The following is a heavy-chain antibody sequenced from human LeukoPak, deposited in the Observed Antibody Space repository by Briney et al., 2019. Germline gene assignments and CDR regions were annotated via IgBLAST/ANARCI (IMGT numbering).Heavy chain of an antibody. J-gene: IGHJ3*02. D-gene: IGHD3-22*01. Sequence: SXXVSCKASGGTFSSYAISWVRQAPGQGLEWRGRIIPIFGTANYAQKLQGRVTITTDESTSTAYMELSSLRSEDTAVYYCAAYPNYYDSSGYYGNAFDIWGQGTMVTVSS. CDR3: AAYPNYYDSSGYYGNAFDI. CDR1: GGTFSSYA. CDR2: IIPIFGTA. V-gene: IGHV1-69*05.